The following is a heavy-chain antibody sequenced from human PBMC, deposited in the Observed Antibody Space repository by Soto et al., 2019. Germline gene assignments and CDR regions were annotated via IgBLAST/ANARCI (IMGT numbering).Heavy chain of an antibody. J-gene: IGHJ6*03. CDR1: GFTFSSYG. D-gene: IGHD3-3*01. V-gene: IGHV3-30*18. CDR3: AKDLRPYDFFYYMDV. Sequence: QVQLVESGGGVVQPGRSLRLSCAASGFTFSSYGMHWVRQAPGKGLEWEAVISYDGSNKYYADSVKGRFTISRDNSKNTLYLQMNSLRAEDTAVYYCAKDLRPYDFFYYMDVWGKGTTVTVSS. CDR2: ISYDGSNK.